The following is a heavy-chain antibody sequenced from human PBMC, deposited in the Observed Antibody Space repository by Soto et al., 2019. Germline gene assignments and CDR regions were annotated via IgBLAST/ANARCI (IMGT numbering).Heavy chain of an antibody. Sequence: SETLSLTCTVSGGSISSSSYYWGWIRQPPGKGLEWIGSIYYSGSTYYNPSLKSRVTISVDTSKNQFSLKLSSVTAADTAVYYCARQIAVAGTGFDYWGQGTLVTVSS. CDR1: GGSISSSSYY. V-gene: IGHV4-39*01. CDR2: IYYSGST. CDR3: ARQIAVAGTGFDY. D-gene: IGHD6-19*01. J-gene: IGHJ4*02.